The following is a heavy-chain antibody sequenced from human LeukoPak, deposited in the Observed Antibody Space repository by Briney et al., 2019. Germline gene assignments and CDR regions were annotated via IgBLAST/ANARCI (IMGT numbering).Heavy chain of an antibody. CDR3: AKDPDIVGATTPDY. J-gene: IGHJ4*02. Sequence: GGSLRLSCAASGFTFSSYGMHWVRQAPGKGLEWVSAISGSGGSTYYADSVKGRFTISRDNSKNTLYLQMNSLRAEDTAVYYCAKDPDIVGATTPDYWGQGTLVTVSS. D-gene: IGHD1-26*01. V-gene: IGHV3-23*01. CDR2: ISGSGGST. CDR1: GFTFSSYG.